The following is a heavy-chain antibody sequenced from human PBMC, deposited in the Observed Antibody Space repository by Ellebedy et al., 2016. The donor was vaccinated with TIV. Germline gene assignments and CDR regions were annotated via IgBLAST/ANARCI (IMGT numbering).Heavy chain of an antibody. CDR3: AGETFNDVDLDLWGLFDV. D-gene: IGHD3-10*01. CDR1: GFTINSNY. CDR2: ISVGGSA. Sequence: GGSLRLSYVVSGFTINSNYMSWVRQAPGRGLEWVSVISVGGSAYYADSVEGRFTISRDNSRNTLFLQMNGLRAEDTAVYYCAGETFNDVDLDLWGLFDVWGQGTTVTVSS. V-gene: IGHV3-66*01. J-gene: IGHJ3*01.